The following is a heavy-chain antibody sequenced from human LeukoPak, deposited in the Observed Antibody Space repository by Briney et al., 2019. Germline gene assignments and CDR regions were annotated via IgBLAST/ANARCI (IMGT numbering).Heavy chain of an antibody. D-gene: IGHD3-10*01. CDR3: APHYRWFDP. J-gene: IGHJ5*02. CDR2: MNPNSGNT. CDR1: GYTFTSYD. V-gene: IGHV1-8*01. Sequence: ASVKVSCKASGYTFTSYDINWVRQATGQGLEWMGWMNPNSGNTGYAQKFQGRVTMTRNTSTSTAYMELSMPRSQDTAVYDCAPHYRWFDPWGQGTLVT.